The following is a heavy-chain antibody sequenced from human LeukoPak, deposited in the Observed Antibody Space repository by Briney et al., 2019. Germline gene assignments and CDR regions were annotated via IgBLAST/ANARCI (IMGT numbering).Heavy chain of an antibody. CDR3: ARDKTAGLDY. CDR2: LSDDGSNK. D-gene: IGHD2-21*02. Sequence: GGPLRLSCAASGFTFSSYAMHWVRQAPGKGLEWVAVLSDDGSNKYYADSVKGRFTISRDNFKNTLYLQMNSLRAEDTAVYYYARDKTAGLDYWGQGTLVTVSS. V-gene: IGHV3-30-3*01. J-gene: IGHJ4*02. CDR1: GFTFSSYA.